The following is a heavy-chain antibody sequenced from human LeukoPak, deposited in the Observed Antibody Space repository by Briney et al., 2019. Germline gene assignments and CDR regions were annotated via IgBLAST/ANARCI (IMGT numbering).Heavy chain of an antibody. V-gene: IGHV3-30-3*01. D-gene: IGHD6-13*01. CDR1: GFTFSSYA. CDR2: ISYDGSNK. J-gene: IGHJ6*03. Sequence: GGSLRLSCAASGFTFSSYAMHWVRQAPGKGLEWVAVISYDGSNKYYADSVKGRFTISRDNSKNTLYLQMNSLRAEDTAVYYCAREGIAAAGTVGYYYMDVWGKGTTVTVSS. CDR3: AREGIAAAGTVGYYYMDV.